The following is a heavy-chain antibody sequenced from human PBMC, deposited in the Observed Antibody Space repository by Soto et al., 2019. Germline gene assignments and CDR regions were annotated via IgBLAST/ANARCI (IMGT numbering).Heavy chain of an antibody. CDR1: GYTFSDYY. CDR2: ISPNNGAT. V-gene: IGHV1-2*02. Sequence: QVQLVQSGAEVEKPGASMKVSCKASGYTFSDYYMHWVRQAPGQGLECMGWISPNNGATNYAQKFQDRVTMTRDASITTAYMELSRLRSDDTAVYYCARGGEFCSTGSCNSSLGDAFDVWGQGTTVTVSS. D-gene: IGHD2-15*01. CDR3: ARGGEFCSTGSCNSSLGDAFDV. J-gene: IGHJ3*01.